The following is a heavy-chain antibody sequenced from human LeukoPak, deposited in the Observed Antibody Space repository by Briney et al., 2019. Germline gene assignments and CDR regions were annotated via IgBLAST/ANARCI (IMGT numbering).Heavy chain of an antibody. CDR2: IYYGGST. J-gene: IGHJ4*02. Sequence: PSETLSLTCTVSGGSISSYYWSWIRQPPGKGLEWIGYIYYGGSTNYNPSPKSRVTISVDTSKNQFSLKLSSVTAADTAVYYCARHVIGDHFDYWGQGTLVTVSS. CDR3: ARHVIGDHFDY. D-gene: IGHD4-17*01. CDR1: GGSISSYY. V-gene: IGHV4-59*08.